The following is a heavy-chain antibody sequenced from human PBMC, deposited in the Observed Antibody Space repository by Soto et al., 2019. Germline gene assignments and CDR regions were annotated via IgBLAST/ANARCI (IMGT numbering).Heavy chain of an antibody. CDR1: GXTFKSYG. CDR2: ISYDGSYQ. Sequence: GSLRLSCAASGXTFKSYGMHWVRQAPGKGLEGVAVISYDGSYQYYSDSVKGRFTISRDNSKNTLNLQMNSMRVEDSAMYYCAQDGRSGSVTRPDHWGQGTLGTVSS. CDR3: AQDGRSGSVTRPDH. J-gene: IGHJ4*02. D-gene: IGHD1-26*01. V-gene: IGHV3-30*18.